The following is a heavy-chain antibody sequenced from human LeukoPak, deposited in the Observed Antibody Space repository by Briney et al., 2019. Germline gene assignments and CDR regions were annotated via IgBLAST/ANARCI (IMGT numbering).Heavy chain of an antibody. CDR1: GFSVSRYY. J-gene: IGHJ4*02. D-gene: IGHD5-12*01. CDR3: ARGITGYSGYDY. V-gene: IGHV3-66*01. CDR2: FYNTDDT. Sequence: PGGSLRLSCAASGFSVSRYYISWVRQAPGKGLEWVSVFYNTDDTHHADSVKGRFSISRDNFQNTLDLQMNSLRAEDTAVYYCARGITGYSGYDYWGQGTLVTVSS.